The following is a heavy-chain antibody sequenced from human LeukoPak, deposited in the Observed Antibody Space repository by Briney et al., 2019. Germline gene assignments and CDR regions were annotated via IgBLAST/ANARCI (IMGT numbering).Heavy chain of an antibody. Sequence: SETLSLTCTASGGSITNFYGGWIRQSPGKGLELIGYIYYSGTTNYSPSLKSRVSISVDTSKKQFSLKLSSVTAADTAVYYCASSPGGGFDIWVQGTMVTVSS. V-gene: IGHV4-59*01. CDR1: GGSITNFY. D-gene: IGHD2-15*01. CDR3: ASSPGGGFDI. CDR2: IYYSGTT. J-gene: IGHJ3*02.